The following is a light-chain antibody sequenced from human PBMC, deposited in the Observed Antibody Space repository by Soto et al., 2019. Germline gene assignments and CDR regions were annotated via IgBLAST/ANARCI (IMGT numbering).Light chain of an antibody. CDR3: QHLNSYPVT. CDR2: IAS. CDR1: QAIRND. V-gene: IGKV1-17*01. Sequence: DIQMTQSPSSLSASVGDRVTITCRASQAIRNDVGWYQQKPGKDPNRLIYIASRLESGVPSRFSGSGFGTEFTLTISGLQPEDFATYYCQHLNSYPVTFGGGTKVELK. J-gene: IGKJ4*01.